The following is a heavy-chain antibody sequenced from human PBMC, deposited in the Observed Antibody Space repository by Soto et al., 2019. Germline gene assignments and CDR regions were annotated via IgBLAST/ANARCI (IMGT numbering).Heavy chain of an antibody. J-gene: IGHJ4*02. Sequence: PSETLSLTCTVSGGSISSYYWSWIRQPPGKGLEWIGYIYYSGSTNYNPSLKSRVTISVDTSKNQFSLKLSSVTAADTAVYYCARDRPPGKGYDFWSGYYVYWGKGTPVTVSS. CDR3: ARDRPPGKGYDFWSGYYVY. CDR1: GGSISSYY. CDR2: IYYSGST. V-gene: IGHV4-59*01. D-gene: IGHD3-3*01.